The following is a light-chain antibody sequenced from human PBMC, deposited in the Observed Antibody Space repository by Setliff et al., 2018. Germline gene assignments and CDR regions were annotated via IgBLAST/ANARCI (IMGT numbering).Light chain of an antibody. Sequence: QSALAQPASVSGSPGHSVIISCIGASHGIDVFDSVSWFQQHPGKVPKLIIFDVNNRPSGISDRFSGSKSGTTASLTISGLQSADEADYFCGSYTNTFGYVFGSGTKVTVL. CDR2: DVN. CDR3: GSYTNTFGYV. CDR1: SHGIDVFDS. J-gene: IGLJ1*01. V-gene: IGLV2-14*03.